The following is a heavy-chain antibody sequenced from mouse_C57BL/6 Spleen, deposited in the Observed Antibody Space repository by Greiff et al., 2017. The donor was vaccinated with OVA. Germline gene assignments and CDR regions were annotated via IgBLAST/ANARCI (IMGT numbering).Heavy chain of an antibody. J-gene: IGHJ4*01. CDR1: GFSLTSYG. Sequence: VHLVESGPGLVQPSQSLSITCTVSGFSLTSYGVHWVRQSPGKGLEWLGVIWSGGSTDYNAAFISRLSISKDNSKSQVFFKMNSLQADDTAIYYCAREGYYGSSYDYYAMDYWGQGTSVTVSS. V-gene: IGHV2-2*01. CDR3: AREGYYGSSYDYYAMDY. CDR2: IWSGGST. D-gene: IGHD1-1*01.